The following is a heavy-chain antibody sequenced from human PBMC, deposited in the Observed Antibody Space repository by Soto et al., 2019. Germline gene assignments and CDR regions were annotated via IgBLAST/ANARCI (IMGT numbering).Heavy chain of an antibody. CDR3: AKESSSGFVIFCFDH. CDR1: GFTFDNYA. Sequence: EVQLVESGGGLVQPGRSLRLSCAVSGFTFDNYAMHWVRQAPGKGLEWVSGISWNGNSVGYADSVKGRFTISRDNAKNSLYLEMNSLRAEDTAFYYCAKESSSGFVIFCFDHWGPGTLVTVPS. J-gene: IGHJ4*02. CDR2: ISWNGNSV. V-gene: IGHV3-9*01. D-gene: IGHD2-21*01.